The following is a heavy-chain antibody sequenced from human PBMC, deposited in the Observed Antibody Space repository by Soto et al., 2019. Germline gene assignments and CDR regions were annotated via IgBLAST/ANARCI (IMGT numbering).Heavy chain of an antibody. V-gene: IGHV4-59*12. Sequence: SETLSLTCTVSGGSISSYYWSWIRQPPGKGLEWIGYIYYSGSTNYNPSLKSRVTISVDTSKNQFSLKLSSVTAADTAVYYCAKDPSPPMVRELPPRGMDVWGQGTTVTVSS. CDR3: AKDPSPPMVRELPPRGMDV. J-gene: IGHJ6*02. D-gene: IGHD3-10*01. CDR2: IYYSGST. CDR1: GGSISSYY.